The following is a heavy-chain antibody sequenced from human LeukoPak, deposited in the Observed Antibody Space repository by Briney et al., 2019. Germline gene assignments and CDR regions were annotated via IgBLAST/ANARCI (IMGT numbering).Heavy chain of an antibody. CDR1: GYRITSYW. Sequence: GESLKISCKGSGYRITSYWIGWVRQMPGKGLEWMGIIYPGDSDTRYSPSFQGQVTISADKSISTAYLQWSSLKASDTAMYYCARGDLTNSLFWDCSSTSCSEKRFDPWGQGTLVTVSS. V-gene: IGHV5-51*01. D-gene: IGHD2-2*01. CDR2: IYPGDSDT. J-gene: IGHJ5*02. CDR3: ARGDLTNSLFWDCSSTSCSEKRFDP.